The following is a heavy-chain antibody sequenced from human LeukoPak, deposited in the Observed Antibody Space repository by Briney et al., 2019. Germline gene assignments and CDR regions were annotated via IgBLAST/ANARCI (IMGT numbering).Heavy chain of an antibody. J-gene: IGHJ4*02. CDR2: ISYTGST. D-gene: IGHD3-22*01. CDR1: GDSIRNRSYY. CDR3: ARKGYDSPDY. V-gene: IGHV4-39*07. Sequence: PSETLSLTCSVSGDSIRNRSYYWGWIRQPPGKGLAWIGSISYTGSTYYNPSLQSRVTISVDTSKNQFSLKLSSVTAADTAVYYCARKGYDSPDYWGQGTLVTVSS.